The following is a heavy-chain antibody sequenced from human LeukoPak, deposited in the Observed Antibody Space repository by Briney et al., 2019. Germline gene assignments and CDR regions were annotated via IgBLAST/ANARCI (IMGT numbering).Heavy chain of an antibody. J-gene: IGHJ4*02. Sequence: SETLSLTCTVSGGSITSYYWSWIRQPPGKGLEWIGYNYYNQNINYNPSLKSRVTISVDTSKNQFSLKLRYGTAADTAVYYCARYDYSYYWAFDNWGQGTLVTVSS. CDR2: NYYNQNI. CDR3: ARYDYSYYWAFDN. V-gene: IGHV4-59*08. CDR1: GGSITSYY. D-gene: IGHD4-11*01.